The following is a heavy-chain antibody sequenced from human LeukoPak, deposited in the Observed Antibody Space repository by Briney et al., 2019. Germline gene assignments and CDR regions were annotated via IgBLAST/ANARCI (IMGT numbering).Heavy chain of an antibody. CDR1: GYSISSGYY. J-gene: IGHJ4*02. CDR3: ARGGRLMVGASYFDH. CDR2: SDHRGSA. Sequence: SETLSLTCDVSGYSISSGYYWGWIRQSPGRVLEWIGSSDHRGSAFHNPSFKSRLTISVDTSKNQFSLTLTSVTATDTAVYYCARGGRLMVGASYFDHWGQGMLVIVSS. V-gene: IGHV4-38-2*01. D-gene: IGHD2-15*01.